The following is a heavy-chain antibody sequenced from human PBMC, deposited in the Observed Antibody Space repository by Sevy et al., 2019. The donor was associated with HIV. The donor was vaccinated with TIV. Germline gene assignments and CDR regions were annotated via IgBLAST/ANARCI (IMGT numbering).Heavy chain of an antibody. CDR3: AKGGDDFWSGYSRWFDP. CDR2: ISGSGGST. D-gene: IGHD3-3*01. J-gene: IGHJ5*02. CDR1: GFTFSSYA. V-gene: IGHV3-23*01. Sequence: GGSLRLSCAASGFTFSSYAMSWVRQAPGKGLEWVSAISGSGGSTYYAHSVKGRFTISRDNSKNTLHLQMNSLRAEDTAVYYCAKGGDDFWSGYSRWFDPWGQGTLVTVSS.